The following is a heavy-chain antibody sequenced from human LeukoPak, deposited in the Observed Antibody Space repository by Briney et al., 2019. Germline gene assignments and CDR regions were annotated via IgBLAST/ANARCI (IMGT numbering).Heavy chain of an antibody. CDR1: GLTFSSYA. CDR2: ISGGGGST. CDR3: ARGYSNSHFDS. D-gene: IGHD6-13*01. V-gene: IGHV3-23*01. Sequence: GGSLRLSCAASGLTFSSYAMSWVRQAPGKGLEWVSAISGGGGSTYYADSVKGRFTISRDNSKNTLYLQMNSLRAEDTAVYYCARGYSNSHFDSWGQGTLVTVSS. J-gene: IGHJ4*02.